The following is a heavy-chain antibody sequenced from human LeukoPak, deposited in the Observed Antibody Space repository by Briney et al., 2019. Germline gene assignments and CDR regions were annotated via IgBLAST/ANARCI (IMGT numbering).Heavy chain of an antibody. D-gene: IGHD3-3*01. V-gene: IGHV3-23*01. J-gene: IGHJ5*02. Sequence: GGSLRLSCAASGFTFSSYAMSWVRQAPGKGLEWVSAISGSGGSTYYADSVKGRFTISRDNSKNTLYLQMNSLRAEDTAVYYCAKDPYDFWSGLAPNNWFDPWAREPWSPSPQ. CDR1: GFTFSSYA. CDR3: AKDPYDFWSGLAPNNWFDP. CDR2: ISGSGGST.